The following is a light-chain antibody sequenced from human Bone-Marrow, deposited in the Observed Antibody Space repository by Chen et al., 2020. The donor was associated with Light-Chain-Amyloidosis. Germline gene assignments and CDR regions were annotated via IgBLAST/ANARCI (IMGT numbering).Light chain of an antibody. Sequence: SYELTQPPSVAVSPGQTARITCSGDALPTKYAYWYQQKPGQAPVLVIHRDTERPSGISEPFSGSSSGTTATLTISGVQAEDEADYHCQSADSSGTYEVIFGGGTKLTVL. V-gene: IGLV3-25*03. CDR2: RDT. J-gene: IGLJ2*01. CDR3: QSADSSGTYEVI. CDR1: ALPTKY.